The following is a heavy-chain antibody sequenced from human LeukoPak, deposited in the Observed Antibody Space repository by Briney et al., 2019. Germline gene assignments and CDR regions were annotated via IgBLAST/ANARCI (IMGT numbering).Heavy chain of an antibody. D-gene: IGHD1-26*01. V-gene: IGHV4-34*01. Sequence: PSETLSLACTVSGGSISSYYWSWIRQPPGKGLEWIGEINHSGSTNYNPSLKSRVTISVDTSKNQFSLKLSSVTAADTAVYYCARGRVGSYLDYWGQGTLVTVSS. CDR1: GGSISSYY. J-gene: IGHJ4*02. CDR2: INHSGST. CDR3: ARGRVGSYLDY.